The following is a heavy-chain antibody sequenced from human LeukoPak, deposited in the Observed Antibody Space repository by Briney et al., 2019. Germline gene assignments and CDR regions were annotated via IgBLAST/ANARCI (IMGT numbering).Heavy chain of an antibody. Sequence: SETLSLTCTVSGGSISSYYWSWIRQPAGKGLEWIGRIHTSGSTNYNPSLKSRVTMSGDTSKNQFSLKLSSVTAADTAVYYCARRRRRTTRSAFDIWGQGTMVTVSS. CDR3: ARRRRRTTRSAFDI. V-gene: IGHV4-4*07. CDR1: GGSISSYY. CDR2: IHTSGST. D-gene: IGHD1-1*01. J-gene: IGHJ3*02.